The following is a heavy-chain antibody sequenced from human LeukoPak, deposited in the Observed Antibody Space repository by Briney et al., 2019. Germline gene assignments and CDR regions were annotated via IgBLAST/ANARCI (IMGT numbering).Heavy chain of an antibody. CDR1: GFTFSSYG. Sequence: WGSLRLSCAASGFTFSSYGMHWVRQAPGKGLEWVAVISYDGSNKYYADSVKGRFTISRDNSKNTLYLQMNSLRAEDTAVYYCARDGSRNKRDDAFDIWGQGTMVTVSS. CDR3: ARDGSRNKRDDAFDI. CDR2: ISYDGSNK. V-gene: IGHV3-30*03. J-gene: IGHJ3*02. D-gene: IGHD1-26*01.